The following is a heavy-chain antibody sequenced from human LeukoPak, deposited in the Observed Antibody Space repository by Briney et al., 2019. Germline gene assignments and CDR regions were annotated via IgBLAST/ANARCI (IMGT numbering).Heavy chain of an antibody. CDR1: GGTFSSYA. D-gene: IGHD5-12*01. V-gene: IGHV1-18*01. Sequence: ASVKVSCKASGGTFSSYAISWVRQAPGQGLEWMGWISAYNGNTNYAQKLQGRVTMTTDTSTSTAYMELRSLRSDDTAVYYCARDSPVVDIVAKSYDYWGQGTLVTVSS. J-gene: IGHJ4*02. CDR2: ISAYNGNT. CDR3: ARDSPVVDIVAKSYDY.